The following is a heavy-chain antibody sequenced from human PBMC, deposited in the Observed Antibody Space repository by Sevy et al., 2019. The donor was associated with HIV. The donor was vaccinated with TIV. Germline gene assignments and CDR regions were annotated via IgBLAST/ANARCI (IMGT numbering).Heavy chain of an antibody. V-gene: IGHV4-39*01. CDR3: ARPRARGTYDAFDI. CDR2: IYYSGST. D-gene: IGHD5-12*01. Sequence: SETLSLTCTVSGGSISSRSYYWGWIRQPPGKGLEWIGSIYYSGSTYYNPSLKSRVTISVDTSKNQFSLQMSSVTAADTAVYYCARPRARGTYDAFDIWGHGTMVTVSS. J-gene: IGHJ3*02. CDR1: GGSISSRSYY.